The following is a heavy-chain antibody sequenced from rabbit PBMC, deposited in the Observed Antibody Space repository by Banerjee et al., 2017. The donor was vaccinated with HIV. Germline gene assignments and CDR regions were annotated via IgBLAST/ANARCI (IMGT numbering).Heavy chain of an antibody. J-gene: IGHJ6*01. Sequence: QEQLVESGGGLVTLGGSLQLSCKASGIDFSSYGIRWVRQAPGKGLEWIAYIYPDYGSTDYASWVNGRFTISLDNAQNTVFLQMTSLTAADTATYFCARMAYASSSGYYWIDLWGPGTLVTVS. CDR2: IYPDYGST. V-gene: IGHV1S47*01. CDR3: ARMAYASSSGYYWIDL. CDR1: GIDFSSYG. D-gene: IGHD1-1*01.